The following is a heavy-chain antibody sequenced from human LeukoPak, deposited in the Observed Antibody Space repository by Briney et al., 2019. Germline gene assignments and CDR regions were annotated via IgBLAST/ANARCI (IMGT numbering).Heavy chain of an antibody. V-gene: IGHV3-20*04. Sequence: GGSLRLSCAASGFTFSSYSMSWVRQAPGKGLEWVSGINRNGGSTGYADSVKGRFTISRDNAKNSLYLQMNSLRAEDTAVYYCAKIGANVGFWGQGTLVTVSS. CDR3: AKIGANVGF. D-gene: IGHD4/OR15-4a*01. J-gene: IGHJ4*02. CDR2: INRNGGST. CDR1: GFTFSSYS.